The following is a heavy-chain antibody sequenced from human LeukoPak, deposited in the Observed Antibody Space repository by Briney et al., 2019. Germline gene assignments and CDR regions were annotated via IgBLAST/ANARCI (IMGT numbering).Heavy chain of an antibody. J-gene: IGHJ6*03. CDR2: IYYSGST. CDR1: GGTISSYY. V-gene: IGHV4-59*01. Sequence: SETLSLTCTVSGGTISSYYWNWIRQPPGKGLEWIGYIYYSGSTSYNPSLKSRVTISVDTSKNQFSLKLSSVTAADTAVYYCARVVYSRRDAFWTGYSWGEDYYNMDVWGRGTTVTVSS. D-gene: IGHD3/OR15-3a*01. CDR3: ARVVYSRRDAFWTGYSWGEDYYNMDV.